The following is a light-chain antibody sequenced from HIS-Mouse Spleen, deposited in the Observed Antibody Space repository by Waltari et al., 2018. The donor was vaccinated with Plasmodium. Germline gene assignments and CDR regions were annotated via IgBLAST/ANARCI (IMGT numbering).Light chain of an antibody. Sequence: QSALTQPRSVSGSPGQSVTISCTGTSSDVGGYNYVSWYQQHPGKAPKRMFYDVSKRPSGVPDRFSGSKSGNTASLTISGLQAEDEADYYCCSYAGSYTYVFGTGTKVTVL. J-gene: IGLJ1*01. V-gene: IGLV2-11*01. CDR1: SSDVGGYNY. CDR2: DVS. CDR3: CSYAGSYTYV.